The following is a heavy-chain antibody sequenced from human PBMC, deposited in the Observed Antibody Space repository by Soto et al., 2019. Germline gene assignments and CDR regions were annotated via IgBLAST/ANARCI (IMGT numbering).Heavy chain of an antibody. CDR3: ATNPYKLTDY. D-gene: IGHD1-20*01. J-gene: IGHJ4*02. V-gene: IGHV3-23*01. CDR1: GFAFSSYS. Sequence: GGSLRLSCTASGFAFSSYSMSWVRQAPGKGLEWVSAISGNGGSTYYADSVKGRFTISRDNSRNTLYLQMNSLRAEDTAVYYCATNPYKLTDYWGQGTLVTVSS. CDR2: ISGNGGST.